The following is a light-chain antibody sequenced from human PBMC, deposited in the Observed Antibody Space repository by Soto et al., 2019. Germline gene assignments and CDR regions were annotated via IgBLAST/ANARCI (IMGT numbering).Light chain of an antibody. CDR2: GAS. V-gene: IGKV3-20*01. Sequence: EIVLTQSPGTLSVSPGERATLSCRASQSVSNNYLAWYQQKPGQAPSLVIYGASNRATGIPDRFSGSGSGTDFTLTISRLEPEDFAVYYCQQYGSSGTFGQGTKV. CDR1: QSVSNNY. J-gene: IGKJ1*01. CDR3: QQYGSSGT.